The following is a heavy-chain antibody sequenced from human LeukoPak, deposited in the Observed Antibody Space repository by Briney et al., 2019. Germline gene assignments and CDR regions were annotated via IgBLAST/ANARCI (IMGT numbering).Heavy chain of an antibody. D-gene: IGHD3-22*01. CDR3: ARRETYYSDSGGYSIDGFDI. CDR1: GFTFDDYA. Sequence: PGGSLRLSCAASGFTFDDYAMHWVRQAPGKGLEWVSGISWNSGSIGYADSVKGRFTISRDNAKNSLYLQMNSLRAEDAAAYYCARRETYYSDSGGYSIDGFDIWGQGTMVTVSS. V-gene: IGHV3-9*01. J-gene: IGHJ3*02. CDR2: ISWNSGSI.